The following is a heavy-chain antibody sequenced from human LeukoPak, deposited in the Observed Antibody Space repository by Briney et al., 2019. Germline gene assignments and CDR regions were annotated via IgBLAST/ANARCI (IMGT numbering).Heavy chain of an antibody. V-gene: IGHV3-48*01. J-gene: IGHJ4*02. CDR3: AREGGSGSYLEY. CDR2: IRSRNSAI. CDR1: GFTFSSYS. D-gene: IGHD3-10*01. Sequence: PGGSLRLSCAASGFTFSSYSMNWVRQAPGKGLEWVSYIRSRNSAIYYADSVKGRFTISRDSAKNSLYLQMNSLRAEDTAVYYCAREGGSGSYLEYWGQGTLVTVSS.